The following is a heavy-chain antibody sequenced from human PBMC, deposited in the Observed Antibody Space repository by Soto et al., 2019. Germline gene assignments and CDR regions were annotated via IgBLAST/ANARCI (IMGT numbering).Heavy chain of an antibody. CDR1: GFSLRTSGMC. D-gene: IGHD3-22*01. CDR3: ARSRISGSGYPIYGMDV. CDR2: IDYDDDK. V-gene: IGHV2-70*11. J-gene: IGHJ6*02. Sequence: GSGPTLVNPTQTLTLTCTFSGFSLRTSGMCVSWIRQPPGKALEWLARIDYDDDKYYSTSLKTRLTISKDTSKNQVVLTMTNMDPVDTATYYCARSRISGSGYPIYGMDVWGQGTTVTVSS.